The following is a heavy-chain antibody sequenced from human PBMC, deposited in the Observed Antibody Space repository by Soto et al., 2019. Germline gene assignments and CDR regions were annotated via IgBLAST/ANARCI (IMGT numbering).Heavy chain of an antibody. V-gene: IGHV3-23*01. CDR2: IGAGSST. CDR3: ARGSYGDYSH. D-gene: IGHD4-17*01. CDR1: GFSFSTDA. J-gene: IGHJ4*02. Sequence: GGSLRLSCAASGFSFSTDAMSWVRQAPGKGLEWVSAIGAGSSTYYPDSVKGRFTISRDNSKNTLYLQMNSLRVEDTAVYYCARGSYGDYSHWGQGTLVTVSS.